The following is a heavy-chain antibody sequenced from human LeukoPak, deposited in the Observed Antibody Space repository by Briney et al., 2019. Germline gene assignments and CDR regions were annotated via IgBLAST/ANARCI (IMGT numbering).Heavy chain of an antibody. CDR1: GGSISSYY. Sequence: SETLSLTCSVSGGSISSYYWSWIRQPPGKGLEWIGYIYYSGSTNYNPSLKSRVTISVDTSKNQFSLKLSSVTAADTAVYYCASGDTAPYWYFDLWGCGTLVTVSS. D-gene: IGHD3-10*01. V-gene: IGHV4-59*08. J-gene: IGHJ2*01. CDR3: ASGDTAPYWYFDL. CDR2: IYYSGST.